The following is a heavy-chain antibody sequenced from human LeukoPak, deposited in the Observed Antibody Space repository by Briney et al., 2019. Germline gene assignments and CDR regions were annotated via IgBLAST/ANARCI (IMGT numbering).Heavy chain of an antibody. CDR3: ARDLLTGTQDAFDI. CDR1: GYTFTGNY. V-gene: IGHV1-2*02. D-gene: IGHD1-7*01. CDR2: INPNSGGT. J-gene: IGHJ3*02. Sequence: ASVKVSCKASGYTFTGNYMHWVRQAPGPGLEWMGWINPNSGGTNYAQKCQGRVIMTRDTSISTAYMELSRLRSDDTAVYYCARDLLTGTQDAFDIWGQGTMVTVSS.